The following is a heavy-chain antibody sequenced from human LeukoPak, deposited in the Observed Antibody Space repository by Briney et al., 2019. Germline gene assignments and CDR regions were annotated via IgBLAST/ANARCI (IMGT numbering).Heavy chain of an antibody. CDR3: TRVSAGATDY. CDR1: GGSISDYY. D-gene: IGHD1-26*01. Sequence: SETLSLTCTVSGGSISDYYWSWIRQPPGKGLEWIGSIYYSGNTYYNPSLKSRVAISVDTSKNQFSLKLISVTAADSAVYYCTRVSAGATDYWGQGTLVTVSS. J-gene: IGHJ4*02. CDR2: IYYSGNT. V-gene: IGHV4-59*05.